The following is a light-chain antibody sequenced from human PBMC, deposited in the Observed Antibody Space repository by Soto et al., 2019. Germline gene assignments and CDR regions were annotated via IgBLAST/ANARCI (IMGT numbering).Light chain of an antibody. CDR3: SSTTNTSTLV. CDR2: DVS. V-gene: IGLV2-14*02. J-gene: IGLJ3*02. Sequence: QSALTQPASMSGSPGQSITISCTGTSSDVGAYNLVSWYQQHPGRAPKLFIFDVSDRPSGVSNRFSGSKSGNTASLTISGLQAEDEAFYYCSSTTNTSTLVFGGGTKLTVL. CDR1: SSDVGAYNL.